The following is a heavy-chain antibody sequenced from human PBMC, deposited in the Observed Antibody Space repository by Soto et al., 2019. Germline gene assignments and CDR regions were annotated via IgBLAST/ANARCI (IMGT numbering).Heavy chain of an antibody. CDR2: IYYSGST. V-gene: IGHV4-31*03. Sequence: QVQLQESGPGLVKPSQTLSVTCTVSGGSISSGGYDWSWIRQHPGTGLEWIGYIYYSGSTYYNPSLKSRVTLSVDTSKNQFSLKVSSVTAADSAVDYCARSASAAVTPRYWYFDLCGRGTLVSVSS. CDR1: GGSISSGGYD. CDR3: ARSASAAVTPRYWYFDL. D-gene: IGHD6-13*01. J-gene: IGHJ2*01.